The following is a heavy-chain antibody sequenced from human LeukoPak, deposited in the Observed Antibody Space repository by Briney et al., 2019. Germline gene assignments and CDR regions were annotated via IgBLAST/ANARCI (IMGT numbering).Heavy chain of an antibody. Sequence: ASVKVSCKASGYTFTSYGISWVRQAPGQGLEWMGWISAYNGNTNYAQKLQGRVTMTTDTSTSTAYMELRSLRSDDTAVYYCARLTDHMWFGESMGYWSQGTLVTVSS. V-gene: IGHV1-18*01. J-gene: IGHJ4*02. CDR3: ARLTDHMWFGESMGY. CDR1: GYTFTSYG. CDR2: ISAYNGNT. D-gene: IGHD3-10*01.